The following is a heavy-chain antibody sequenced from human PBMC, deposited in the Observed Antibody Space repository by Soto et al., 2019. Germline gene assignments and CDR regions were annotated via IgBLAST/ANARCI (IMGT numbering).Heavy chain of an antibody. CDR1: GYTFTSYG. CDR2: ISAYNGNT. D-gene: IGHD3-10*01. Sequence: QVQLVQSGAEVKKPGASVKVSCKASGYTFTSYGITWVRQAPGHGLEWMGWISAYNGNTNYAQKLQGRVTMTTDTSTSTPDMELRSLRSEDTAVYYCARSLLWFGELSASIDYWGQGTLVTVSS. CDR3: ARSLLWFGELSASIDY. V-gene: IGHV1-18*01. J-gene: IGHJ4*02.